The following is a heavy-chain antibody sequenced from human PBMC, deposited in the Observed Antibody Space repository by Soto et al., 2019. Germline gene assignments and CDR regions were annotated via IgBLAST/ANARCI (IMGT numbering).Heavy chain of an antibody. D-gene: IGHD1-1*01. Sequence: SGPTLVNPTQTLTLTCTFSGFSLTTIGVSVGWIRQPPGEAPEWLALVYWDDDKRYSPSLESRLTITKDTSKNQVVLTMTNMDPVDTATYYCAHREGRVSGTLFDYGGQGTLVTVYS. CDR2: VYWDDDK. V-gene: IGHV2-5*02. J-gene: IGHJ4*02. CDR1: GFSLTTIGVS. CDR3: AHREGRVSGTLFDY.